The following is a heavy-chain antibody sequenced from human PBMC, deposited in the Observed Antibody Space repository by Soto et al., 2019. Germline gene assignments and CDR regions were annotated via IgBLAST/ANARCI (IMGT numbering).Heavy chain of an antibody. CDR1: GGSISSSSYY. Sequence: PSETLSLTCTVSGGSISSSSYYWGWIRQPPGKGLEWIGSIYYSGSTYYNPSLKRRVTISVDTSKNQFSLKLSSVTAADTAVYYCARHRFGAYYYYGMDVWGQGTTVTVSS. CDR3: ARHRFGAYYYYGMDV. CDR2: IYYSGST. V-gene: IGHV4-39*01. D-gene: IGHD3-10*01. J-gene: IGHJ6*02.